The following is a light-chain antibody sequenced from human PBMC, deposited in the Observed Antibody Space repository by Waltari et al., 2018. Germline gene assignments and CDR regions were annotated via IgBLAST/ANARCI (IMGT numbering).Light chain of an antibody. CDR3: QQAASFPLT. CDR2: GAS. Sequence: IQMTQSPSSVSASVGDRVTVTCRASQVINSWLAWYQQKPGGAPKLRIYGASSLQSGVPSRFSGSGSGTDFTLTISSLQPDDFATYYCQQAASFPLTFGGGTKVEIK. CDR1: QVINSW. J-gene: IGKJ4*01. V-gene: IGKV1-12*01.